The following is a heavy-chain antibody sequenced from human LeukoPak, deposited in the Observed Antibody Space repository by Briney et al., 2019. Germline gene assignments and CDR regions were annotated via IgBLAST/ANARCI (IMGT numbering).Heavy chain of an antibody. Sequence: SETLSLTCTVSGGSISIYYWSWIRQPPGKGLEWIGYIYYSGSTNYNPSLKSRVTISVDTSKNQFSLKLSSVTAADTAVYYCARVAVWDSSRFDYWGQGTLVTVSS. CDR1: GGSISIYY. J-gene: IGHJ4*02. D-gene: IGHD6-19*01. CDR3: ARVAVWDSSRFDY. V-gene: IGHV4-59*01. CDR2: IYYSGST.